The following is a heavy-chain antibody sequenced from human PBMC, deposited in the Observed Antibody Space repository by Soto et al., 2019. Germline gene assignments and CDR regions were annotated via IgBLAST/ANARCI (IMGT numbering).Heavy chain of an antibody. J-gene: IGHJ6*02. D-gene: IGHD3-9*01. V-gene: IGHV4-4*02. Sequence: SVTLSLTCAVSGGSISSSNWRSWVRQPPGKGLEWIGEIYHSGSTNYNPSLKSRVTISVDKSKNQFSLKLSSVTAADTAVYYCARGIGYYDILTGYFHYYGMDVWGQGTTVTVSS. CDR2: IYHSGST. CDR1: GGSISSSNW. CDR3: ARGIGYYDILTGYFHYYGMDV.